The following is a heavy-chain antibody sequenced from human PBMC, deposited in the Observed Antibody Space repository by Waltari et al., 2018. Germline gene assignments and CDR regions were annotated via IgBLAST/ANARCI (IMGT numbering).Heavy chain of an antibody. CDR1: GFTFSSYS. J-gene: IGHJ4*02. V-gene: IGHV3-21*01. Sequence: EVQLVESGGGLVKPGGSLRLSCAASGFTFSSYSMNWVRQAPGKGLEWVSSISSSSSYIYYADSVKGRFTISRDNAKNSLYLQMNSLRAEDTAVYYCARALVGATDFDYWGQGTLVTVSS. CDR2: ISSSSSYI. D-gene: IGHD1-26*01. CDR3: ARALVGATDFDY.